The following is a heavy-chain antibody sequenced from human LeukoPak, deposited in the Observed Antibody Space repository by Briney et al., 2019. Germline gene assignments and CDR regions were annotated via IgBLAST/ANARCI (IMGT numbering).Heavy chain of an antibody. J-gene: IGHJ6*03. CDR2: INPNSGGT. Sequence: GASVKVSCKASGYTFTGYYMHWVRQAPGQGLEWMGWINPNSGGTNYAQKFQGRVTMTRDTSISTAYMELSRLRSDDTAVYYCARDRSSTISSYYYYYMDVWGKGTTDTVSS. CDR1: GYTFTGYY. D-gene: IGHD2-2*01. CDR3: ARDRSSTISSYYYYYMDV. V-gene: IGHV1-2*02.